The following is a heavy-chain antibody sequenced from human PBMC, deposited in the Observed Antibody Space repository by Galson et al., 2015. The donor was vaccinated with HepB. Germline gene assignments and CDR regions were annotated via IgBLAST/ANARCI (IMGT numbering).Heavy chain of an antibody. V-gene: IGHV3-11*05. CDR1: GFTFSDYY. CDR3: ARGGITMVRGVTLDY. Sequence: SLRLSCAASGFTFSDYYMSWIRQAPGKGLAWVSYISSSSSYTNYADSVKGRFTISRDNAKNSLYLQMNSLRAEDTAVYYCARGGITMVRGVTLDYWGQGTLVTVSS. J-gene: IGHJ4*02. D-gene: IGHD3-10*01. CDR2: ISSSSSYT.